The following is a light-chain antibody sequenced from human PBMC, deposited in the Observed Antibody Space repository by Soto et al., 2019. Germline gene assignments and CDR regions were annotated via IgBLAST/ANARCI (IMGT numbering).Light chain of an antibody. CDR2: DAS. J-gene: IGKJ4*01. V-gene: IGKV3-20*01. CDR1: QTVRNNY. CDR3: LQFISKRLT. Sequence: FVLHQFPGSLSLSPGETASLSCTASQTVRNNYLAWYQQKPGQAPMLLIYDASSRATGIPDRFSGGGSGTDFTLTISRLEPEDFAVYYWLQFISKRLTVGVGTKL.